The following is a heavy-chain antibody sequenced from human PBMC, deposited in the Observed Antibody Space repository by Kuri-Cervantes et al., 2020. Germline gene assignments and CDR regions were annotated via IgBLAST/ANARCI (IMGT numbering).Heavy chain of an antibody. J-gene: IGHJ6*03. D-gene: IGHD3-22*01. CDR3: AKGRVVVIGDYYMDV. CDR2: ISWDGGST. CDR1: GFTFSDYY. V-gene: IGHV3-43*01. Sequence: ETLSLTCAASGFTFSDYYMSWIRQAPGKGLEWVSLISWDGGSTYYADSVKGRFTISRDNSKNSLYLQMNSLRTEDTALYYCAKGRVVVIGDYYMDVWGKGTTVTVSS.